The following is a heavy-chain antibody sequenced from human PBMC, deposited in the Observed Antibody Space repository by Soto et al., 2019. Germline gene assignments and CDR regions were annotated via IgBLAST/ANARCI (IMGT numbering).Heavy chain of an antibody. V-gene: IGHV3-30*18. CDR3: AKGRRGYSYGPDAFDI. Sequence: QVQLVESGGGVVQPGRSLRLSCVASGFTFSSYGMHWVRQAPGKGLEWVAVISYDGSNKYYADSVKGRFTISRDNSKNTLYLQMNSLRAEDTAVYYCAKGRRGYSYGPDAFDIWGQGTMVTVSS. J-gene: IGHJ3*02. D-gene: IGHD5-18*01. CDR1: GFTFSSYG. CDR2: ISYDGSNK.